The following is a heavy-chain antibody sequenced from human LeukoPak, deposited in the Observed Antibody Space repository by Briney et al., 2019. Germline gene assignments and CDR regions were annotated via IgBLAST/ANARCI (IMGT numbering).Heavy chain of an antibody. CDR1: GGTFSSYA. J-gene: IGHJ6*03. V-gene: IGHV1-69*05. D-gene: IGHD3-22*01. CDR3: ARGLYYDSSGYYYYYHYYMDV. CDR2: IIPIFGTA. Sequence: ASVKVSCKASGGTFSSYAISWVRQAPGQGLEWMGGIIPIFGTANYAQKFQGRVTITTDESTSTAYMELSSLRSEDTAVYYCARGLYYDSSGYYYYYHYYMDVWGKGTTVTVSS.